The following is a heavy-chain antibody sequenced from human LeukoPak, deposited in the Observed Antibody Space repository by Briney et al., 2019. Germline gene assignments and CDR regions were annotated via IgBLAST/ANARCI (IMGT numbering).Heavy chain of an antibody. CDR2: IYYTGST. D-gene: IGHD3-22*01. Sequence: SETLSLTCTVSGGPISTYYWSWIRQPPGKGLEWIGYIYYTGSTSYNPSLKSRVTISVDASKDQFSLKLSSVTAADTAVYYCARMNPNYDTRGYTFDYWGQGTLVTVSS. CDR1: GGPISTYY. V-gene: IGHV4-59*08. CDR3: ARMNPNYDTRGYTFDY. J-gene: IGHJ4*02.